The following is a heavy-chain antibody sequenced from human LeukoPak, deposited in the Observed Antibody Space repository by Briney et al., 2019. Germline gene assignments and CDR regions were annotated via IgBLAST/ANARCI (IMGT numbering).Heavy chain of an antibody. CDR3: AKDVGVFPSGIIDY. Sequence: GGSLRLSCAASGFTFGDYAMTWVRQAPGRGLEWVSAISGSGGSTYYADSVKGRFTISRDNSKNTLYLQMNSLRAEDTAVYYCAKDVGVFPSGIIDYWGQGTLVTVSS. J-gene: IGHJ4*02. D-gene: IGHD6-25*01. CDR2: ISGSGGST. V-gene: IGHV3-23*01. CDR1: GFTFGDYA.